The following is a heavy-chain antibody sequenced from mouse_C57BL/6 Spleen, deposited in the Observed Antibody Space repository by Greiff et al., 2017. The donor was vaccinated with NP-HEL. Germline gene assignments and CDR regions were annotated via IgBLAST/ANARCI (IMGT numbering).Heavy chain of an antibody. Sequence: LQESGAELVRPGASVTLSCKASGYTFTDYEMHWVKQTPVHGLEWIRAIDPETGGTAYNQKFKGKAILTADKSSSTAYMELRSLTSEDSAVYYCTSPPGAAYWGQGTLVTVSA. CDR2: IDPETGGT. CDR1: GYTFTDYE. D-gene: IGHD4-1*01. J-gene: IGHJ3*01. CDR3: TSPPGAAY. V-gene: IGHV1-15*01.